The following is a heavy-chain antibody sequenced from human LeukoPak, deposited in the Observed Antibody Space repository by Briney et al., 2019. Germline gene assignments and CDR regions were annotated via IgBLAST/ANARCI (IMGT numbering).Heavy chain of an antibody. J-gene: IGHJ4*02. CDR3: ARDSSYDSSGYYQGYFDY. D-gene: IGHD3-22*01. Sequence: GASVKVSCKASGYTFTSYYMHWVRQAPGQGLEWMGIINPSGGSTSYAQKFQGRVTITADKSTSTAYMELSSLRSEDTAVYYCARDSSYDSSGYYQGYFDYWGPGTLVTVSS. CDR2: INPSGGST. CDR1: GYTFTSYY. V-gene: IGHV1-46*01.